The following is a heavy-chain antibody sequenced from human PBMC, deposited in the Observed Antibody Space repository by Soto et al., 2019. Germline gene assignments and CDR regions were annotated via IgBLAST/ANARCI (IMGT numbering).Heavy chain of an antibody. J-gene: IGHJ4*02. CDR2: MSPNGNNQ. CDR1: GFTFSSYG. V-gene: IGHV3-30*03. D-gene: IGHD3-22*01. Sequence: GSSLRLSCIASGFTFSSYGIHWVLQAPGKGLEWVAVMSPNGNNQYYADSVKGRFTISRDTSKSTLYLQMTSLRPDDTAVYYCATGANFYYDTSRYWGQGTLVTVSS. CDR3: ATGANFYYDTSRY.